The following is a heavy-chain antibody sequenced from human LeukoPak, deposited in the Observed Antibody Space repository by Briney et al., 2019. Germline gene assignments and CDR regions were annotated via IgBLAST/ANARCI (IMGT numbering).Heavy chain of an antibody. V-gene: IGHV6-1*01. Sequence: SQTLSLTCALSGDSVSSNGAAWNWIRQSPSRGLEWLGRTYYRSKWYNDYAVSVKSRITINPDTSKNQFSLQLNSVTPEDTAVYYCAREGRGLGYCSGGSCYSGLDYWGQGTLVTVSS. CDR3: AREGRGLGYCSGGSCYSGLDY. CDR1: GDSVSSNGAA. J-gene: IGHJ4*02. CDR2: TYYRSKWYN. D-gene: IGHD2-15*01.